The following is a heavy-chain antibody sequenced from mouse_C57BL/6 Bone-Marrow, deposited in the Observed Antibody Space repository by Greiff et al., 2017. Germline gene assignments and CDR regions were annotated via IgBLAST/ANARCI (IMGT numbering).Heavy chain of an antibody. CDR1: GYTFTDYY. D-gene: IGHD1-1*01. J-gene: IGHJ2*01. Sequence: EVQLQQSGPVLVKPGASVKMSCKASGYTFTDYYMNWVKQSHGKSLEWIGVINPYNGGTSYNQKFKGKATLTVDKSSSTAYMELNSLTSEAAAVYYCARRYYYFDYWGQGTTLTVSS. CDR2: INPYNGGT. V-gene: IGHV1-19*01. CDR3: ARRYYYFDY.